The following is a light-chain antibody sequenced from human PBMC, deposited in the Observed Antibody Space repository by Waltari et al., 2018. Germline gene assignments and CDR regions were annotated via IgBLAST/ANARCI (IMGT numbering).Light chain of an antibody. CDR1: SRYVGGHDY. V-gene: IGLV2-14*03. CDR2: DVN. Sequence: QSALTQPASVSGSPGQSITISCTGASRYVGGHDYVSWYQQHPGKAPKLIIYDVNSLPSGVSNRFSGSKSGNTASLTISGLQAEDEADYYCSSYTTTDIPYVFGTGTRVTVL. J-gene: IGLJ1*01. CDR3: SSYTTTDIPYV.